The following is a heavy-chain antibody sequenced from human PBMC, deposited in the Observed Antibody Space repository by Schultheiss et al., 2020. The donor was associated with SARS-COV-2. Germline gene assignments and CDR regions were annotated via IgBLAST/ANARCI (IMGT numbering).Heavy chain of an antibody. J-gene: IGHJ4*02. D-gene: IGHD6-19*01. CDR1: GFTFDDYA. CDR3: AKEMDSSGWFSNFDY. V-gene: IGHV3-9*01. CDR2: ISWNSGSI. Sequence: GGSLRLSCAASGFTFDDYAMHWVRQAPGKGLEWVSGISWNSGSIGYADSVKGRFTISRDNSKNTLYLQMNSLRAEDTAVYYCAKEMDSSGWFSNFDYWGQGTLVTVSS.